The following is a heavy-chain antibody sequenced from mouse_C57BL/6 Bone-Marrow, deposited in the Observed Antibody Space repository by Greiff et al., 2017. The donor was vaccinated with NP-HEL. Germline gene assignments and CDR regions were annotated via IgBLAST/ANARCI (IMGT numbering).Heavy chain of an antibody. J-gene: IGHJ3*01. Sequence: LEWVATISSGGSYTYYPDSVKGRFTISRDNAKNTLYLQMSSLKSEDTAMYYCARDYGSVVPSWFAYWGQGTLVTVSA. CDR3: ARDYGSVVPSWFAY. V-gene: IGHV5-6*01. D-gene: IGHD1-1*01. CDR2: ISSGGSYT.